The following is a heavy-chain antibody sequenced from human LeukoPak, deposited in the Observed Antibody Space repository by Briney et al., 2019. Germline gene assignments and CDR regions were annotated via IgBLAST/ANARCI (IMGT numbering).Heavy chain of an antibody. CDR1: GFSITSGYY. D-gene: IGHD1-26*01. V-gene: IGHV4-38-2*01. CDR2: IYYSGST. Sequence: SETLSLTCAVSGFSITSGYYWDWIRQPPGKGLEWIGSIYYSGSTYFNPSLKSRVTISIDTSKNQFSLKLSSVTAADTALYYCARRLSGTYDHSDCWGQGTLVTVSP. CDR3: ARRLSGTYDHSDC. J-gene: IGHJ4*02.